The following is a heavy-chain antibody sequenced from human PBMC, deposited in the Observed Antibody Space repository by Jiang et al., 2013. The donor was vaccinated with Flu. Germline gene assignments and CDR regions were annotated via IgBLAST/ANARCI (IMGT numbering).Heavy chain of an antibody. CDR2: IYYSGST. V-gene: IGHV4-59*01. J-gene: IGHJ4*02. CDR3: ARTHYDILTGYYNVPFDY. CDR1: GGSISSYY. Sequence: LLKPSETLSLTCTVSGGSISSYYWSWIRQPPGKGLEWIGYIYYSGSTNYNPSLKSRVTISVDTSKNQFSLKLSSVTAADTAVYYCARTHYDILTGYYNVPFDYWGQGTLVTVSS. D-gene: IGHD3-9*01.